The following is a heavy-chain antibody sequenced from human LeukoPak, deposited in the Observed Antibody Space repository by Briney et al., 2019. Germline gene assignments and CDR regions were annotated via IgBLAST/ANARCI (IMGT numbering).Heavy chain of an antibody. J-gene: IGHJ4*02. CDR2: INNSGGT. D-gene: IGHD6-19*01. CDR3: ARVGPGTEIAVAGSADY. Sequence: SETLSLTCTVSGDSISRYYWSWIRQPPGKGLEWIGYINNSGGTSYNPSLKSRVTISLDTSKNQFSLKLNSVTTTDTAVYYCARVGPGTEIAVAGSADYWGQGTLVTVSS. CDR1: GDSISRYY. V-gene: IGHV4-4*08.